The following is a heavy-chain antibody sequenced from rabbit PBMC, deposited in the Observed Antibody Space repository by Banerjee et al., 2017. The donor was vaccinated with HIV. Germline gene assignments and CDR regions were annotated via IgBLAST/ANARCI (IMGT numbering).Heavy chain of an antibody. D-gene: IGHD1-1*01. J-gene: IGHJ6*01. V-gene: IGHV1S40*01. CDR3: ARSSSSGYYIPLKL. Sequence: QSLEESGGDLVKPGASLTLTCTASGFSFSSTYYMCWVRQAPGKGLEWIACIYAGSGSIYYASWAKGRFTISKTSSTTVTLQMTSLTAADTATYFCARSSSSGYYIPLKLWGPGTLVTVS. CDR1: GFSFSSTYY. CDR2: IYAGSGSI.